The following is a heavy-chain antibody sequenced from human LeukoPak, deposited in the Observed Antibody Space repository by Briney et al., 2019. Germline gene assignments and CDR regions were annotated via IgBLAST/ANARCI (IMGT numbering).Heavy chain of an antibody. Sequence: PGGSLRLSCAASGFTFDDYAMHWVRQAPGKGLEWVSLISGDGGSTYYADSVKSRFTISRDNSKNSLYLQMNSLRTEDTALYYCAKDGGPGSGWYGRYYYGMDVWGQGTTVTVSS. CDR1: GFTFDDYA. J-gene: IGHJ6*02. V-gene: IGHV3-43*02. D-gene: IGHD6-19*01. CDR3: AKDGGPGSGWYGRYYYGMDV. CDR2: ISGDGGST.